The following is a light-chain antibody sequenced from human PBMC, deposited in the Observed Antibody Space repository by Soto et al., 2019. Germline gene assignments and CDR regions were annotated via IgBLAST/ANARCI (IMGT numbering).Light chain of an antibody. CDR2: EVS. Sequence: QSVLTQPASVSGSPGQSITISCTGTSSDVGGYNYVSWYQQHPGKAPKLMIYEVSNRPSGVSNRFSGSKSGNTASLPISGLQAEDDADYYCSSYTSSSTWVFGGGTKVTVL. J-gene: IGLJ3*02. V-gene: IGLV2-14*01. CDR3: SSYTSSSTWV. CDR1: SSDVGGYNY.